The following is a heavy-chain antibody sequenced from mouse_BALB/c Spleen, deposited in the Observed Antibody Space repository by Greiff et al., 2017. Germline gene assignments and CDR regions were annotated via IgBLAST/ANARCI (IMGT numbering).Heavy chain of an antibody. CDR2: INPSTGYT. D-gene: IGHD4-1*01. CDR3: ASRNWDEAY. V-gene: IGHV1-7*01. J-gene: IGHJ3*01. CDR1: GYTFTSYW. Sequence: VQRVESGAELAKPGASVKMSCKASGYTFTSYWMHWVKQRPGQGLEWIGYINPSTGYTEYNQKFKDKATLTADKSSSTAYMQLSSLTSEDSAVYYCASRNWDEAYWGQGTLVTVSA.